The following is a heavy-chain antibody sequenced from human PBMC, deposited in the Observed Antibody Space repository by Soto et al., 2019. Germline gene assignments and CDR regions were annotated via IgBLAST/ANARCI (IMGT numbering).Heavy chain of an antibody. CDR2: ISWDAGAI. CDR1: VFNFDDYS. D-gene: IGHD6-25*01. J-gene: IGHJ5*02. CDR3: AKGSGSHDLDA. V-gene: IGHV3-43*01. Sequence: GSRRLSCPASVFNFDDYSMYWVRQAPGKGVEWVSKISWDAGAINYADSVKGRFTVSRDNSKSFLYLQMKSLRKDDSALYFCAKGSGSHDLDAWGQGTMVTVSS.